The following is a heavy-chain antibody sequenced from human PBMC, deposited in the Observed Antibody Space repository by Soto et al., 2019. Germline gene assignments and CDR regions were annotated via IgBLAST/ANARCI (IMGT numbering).Heavy chain of an antibody. CDR1: GVSISSHDW. Sequence: QVQLQESGPGLVKPSGTLSLTCAVSGVSISSHDWWTWVRQPPGKGLEWIGESHQSGKTNYNSSLESRVTISVDKSKNQFPLKLTSVTVADTAVYYCATRDSSRFYWGQGTLVTVSS. CDR3: ATRDSSRFY. CDR2: SHQSGKT. D-gene: IGHD6-13*01. V-gene: IGHV4-4*02. J-gene: IGHJ4*02.